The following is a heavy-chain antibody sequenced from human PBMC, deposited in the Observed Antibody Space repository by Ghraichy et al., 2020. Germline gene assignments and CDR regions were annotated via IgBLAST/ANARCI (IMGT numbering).Heavy chain of an antibody. CDR3: ARASIVVPGLIYYFGLDV. J-gene: IGHJ6*02. CDR1: DGSSRNYC. V-gene: IGHV4-34*12. Sequence: SETLSLTCAVDDGSSRNYCWSWIRQSPGKGLEWIGDIFHGGRTSYNPSLRRRATISLDASTNQLSVWLRSVTAADTAVYYCARASIVVPGLIYYFGLDVWGQGTTVTVSS. D-gene: IGHD2-21*01. CDR2: IFHGGRT.